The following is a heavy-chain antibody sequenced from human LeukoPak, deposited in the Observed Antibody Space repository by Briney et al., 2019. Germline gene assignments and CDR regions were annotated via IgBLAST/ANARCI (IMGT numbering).Heavy chain of an antibody. Sequence: ASVKVSCKASGYTSTSYAMHWVRQAPGQRLEWMGWINAGNGNTKYSQKFQGRVTITRDTSASTAYMELSSLRSEDTAVYYCARGDIVVVPAAGTDYWGQGTLVTVSS. J-gene: IGHJ4*02. V-gene: IGHV1-3*01. CDR1: GYTSTSYA. D-gene: IGHD2-2*01. CDR2: INAGNGNT. CDR3: ARGDIVVVPAAGTDY.